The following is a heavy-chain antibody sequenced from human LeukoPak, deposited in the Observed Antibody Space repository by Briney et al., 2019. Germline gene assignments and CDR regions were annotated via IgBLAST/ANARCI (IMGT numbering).Heavy chain of an antibody. V-gene: IGHV1-2*02. CDR1: GYTFTVYY. CDR3: ARDKGIAGSNWFDP. CDR2: INPNSGGT. D-gene: IGHD6-13*01. Sequence: ASVKVSCKASGYTFTVYYMHWVRQAPGQGLEWMGWINPNSGGTNYAQKVQGRVTMTRDTSISTAYMELSRLRSDDTAVYYCARDKGIAGSNWFDPWGQGTLVTVSS. J-gene: IGHJ5*02.